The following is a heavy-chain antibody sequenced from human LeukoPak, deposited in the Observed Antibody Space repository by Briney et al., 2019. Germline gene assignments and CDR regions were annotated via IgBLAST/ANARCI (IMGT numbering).Heavy chain of an antibody. CDR1: GGSINSGGYF. CDR2: IYYGGST. CDR3: TRDVPRSSGYPYN. J-gene: IGHJ4*02. V-gene: IGHV4-31*03. Sequence: PSETLSLTCTVSGGSINSGGYFWSWIRQHPGKGLEWIGYIYYGGSTYYNPSLKSRVTISVDRSKNQFSLKLSSVTAADTAVCYCTRDVPRSSGYPYNWGQGTLVTVSS. D-gene: IGHD3-22*01.